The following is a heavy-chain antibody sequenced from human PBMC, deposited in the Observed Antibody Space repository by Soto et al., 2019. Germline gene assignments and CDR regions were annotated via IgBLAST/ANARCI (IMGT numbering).Heavy chain of an antibody. CDR2: ISYDGSNK. Sequence: QVQLVESGGGVVQPGRSLRLSCAASGFTFSSYAMHWVRQAPGKGLEWVAVISYDGSNKYYADSVKGRFTISRDNSKNTLYLQMNSLRAEDTAVYYCARDHCGGDCYSVGGYLGQGTLVTVSS. J-gene: IGHJ4*02. CDR3: ARDHCGGDCYSVGGY. D-gene: IGHD2-21*02. V-gene: IGHV3-30-3*01. CDR1: GFTFSSYA.